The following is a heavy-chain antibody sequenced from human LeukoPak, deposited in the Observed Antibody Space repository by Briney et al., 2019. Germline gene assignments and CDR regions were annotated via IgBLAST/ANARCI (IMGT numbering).Heavy chain of an antibody. D-gene: IGHD2-15*01. J-gene: IGHJ5*02. V-gene: IGHV1-69*05. CDR3: AAQWSPTTYWFDP. Sequence: SVKVSCKASGGTFSSYAISWVRQAPGQGLEWMGGIIPIFGTANYAQKFQGRVTITTDEFTSTAYMELSSLRSEDTAVYYCAAQWSPTTYWFDPWGQGTLVTVSS. CDR1: GGTFSSYA. CDR2: IIPIFGTA.